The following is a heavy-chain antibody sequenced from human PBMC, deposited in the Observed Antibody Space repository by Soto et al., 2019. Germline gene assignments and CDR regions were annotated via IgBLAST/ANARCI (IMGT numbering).Heavy chain of an antibody. J-gene: IGHJ4*02. V-gene: IGHV4-31*03. CDR3: ARGGGDYGDYTIDY. CDR1: GGSISSGGYY. D-gene: IGHD4-17*01. CDR2: IYYSGST. Sequence: SETLSLTCTVSGGSISSGGYYWSWILQHPGKGLEWIGYIYYSGSTYYNPSLKSRVTISVDPSKNQFSLKLSSVTAADTAVYYCARGGGDYGDYTIDYWGQGTLVTVSS.